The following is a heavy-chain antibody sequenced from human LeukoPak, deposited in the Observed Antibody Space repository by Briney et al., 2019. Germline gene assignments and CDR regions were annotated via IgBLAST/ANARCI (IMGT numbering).Heavy chain of an antibody. J-gene: IGHJ4*02. CDR3: VRACDSTAGSIFDY. CDR2: MYSGGSK. V-gene: IGHV3-66*01. CDR1: GFTFSSNY. Sequence: GGSLRLSCAASGFTFSSNYMRWVRQAPGKGLEWVSFMYSGGSKYYADSVEARLNISRHNSENTLFLQMNSQRAEDTAVYYCVRACDSTAGSIFDYWGQGTLITVSS. D-gene: IGHD6-19*01.